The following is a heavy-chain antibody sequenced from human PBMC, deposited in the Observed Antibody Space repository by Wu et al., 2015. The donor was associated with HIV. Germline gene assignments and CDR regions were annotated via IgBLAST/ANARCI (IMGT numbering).Heavy chain of an antibody. J-gene: IGHJ3*02. CDR1: GYTFTSYY. Sequence: QVQAGAAGAEVKKPGASVKVSCKASGYTFTSYYMHWVRQAPGQGLEWMGIINPSGGSTSYAQKFQGRVTMTRDTSTSTVYMELSSLRSEDTAVYYCARDRELAVAANEDAFDIWGQGTMVTVSS. CDR2: INPSGGST. CDR3: ARDRELAVAANEDAFDI. V-gene: IGHV1-46*01. D-gene: IGHD6-19*01.